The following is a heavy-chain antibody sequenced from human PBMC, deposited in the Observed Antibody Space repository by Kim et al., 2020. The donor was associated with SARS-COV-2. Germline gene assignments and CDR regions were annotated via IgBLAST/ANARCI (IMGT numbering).Heavy chain of an antibody. CDR3: ARVLGDFWSGFRSSYYFDY. D-gene: IGHD3-3*01. V-gene: IGHV3-11*01. J-gene: IGHJ4*02. Sequence: GGSLRLSCAASGFTFSDYYMSWIRQAPGKGLEWVSYISSSGSTIYYADSVKGRFTISRDNAKNSLYLQMNSLRAEDTAVYYCARVLGDFWSGFRSSYYFDYWGQGTLVTVSS. CDR2: ISSSGSTI. CDR1: GFTFSDYY.